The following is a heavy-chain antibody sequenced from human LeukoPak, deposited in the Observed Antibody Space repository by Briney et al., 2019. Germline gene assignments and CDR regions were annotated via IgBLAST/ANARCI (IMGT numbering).Heavy chain of an antibody. CDR3: ARDKSTYYDFRSGLFDAFDI. CDR2: IYTSGST. J-gene: IGHJ3*02. D-gene: IGHD3-3*01. CDR1: GRSISIYY. Sequence: PSETLSLTCTVSGRSISIYYWSWIRQPAGKGLEWIGRIYTSGSTNYNPSLKSRVTMSVDTSKNQFSLKLSSVTAADTAVYYCARDKSTYYDFRSGLFDAFDIWGQGTMVTVSS. V-gene: IGHV4-4*07.